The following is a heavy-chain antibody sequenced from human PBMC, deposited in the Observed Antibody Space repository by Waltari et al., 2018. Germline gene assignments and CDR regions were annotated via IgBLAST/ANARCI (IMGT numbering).Heavy chain of an antibody. CDR1: GGSFSGYY. Sequence: QVQLQQWGAGLLKPSETLSLTCAVYGGSFSGYYWSWIRPPPGKGLEWLGEINHSGSTNYNPSLKSRVTISVDTSKNQFSLKLSSVTAADTAVYYCARVNSGWYSEYFQHWGQGTLVTVSS. J-gene: IGHJ1*01. CDR2: INHSGST. D-gene: IGHD6-19*01. V-gene: IGHV4-34*01. CDR3: ARVNSGWYSEYFQH.